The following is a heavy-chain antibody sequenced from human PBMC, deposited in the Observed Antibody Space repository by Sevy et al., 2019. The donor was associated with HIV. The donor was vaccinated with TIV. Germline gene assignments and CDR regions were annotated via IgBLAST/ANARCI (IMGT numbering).Heavy chain of an antibody. J-gene: IGHJ6*03. CDR2: ISGSGGST. V-gene: IGHV3-23*01. D-gene: IGHD3-10*01. CDR1: GFTFSSYA. CDR3: AKNYGSGSYFYYYYYMDV. Sequence: GGSLRLSCAASGFTFSSYAMSWVRQAPGKGLEWVSAISGSGGSTYYADSVKGRFTITRDNSKNTLYLQMNSLRAEDTDVYYCAKNYGSGSYFYYYYYMDVWGKGTTVTVSS.